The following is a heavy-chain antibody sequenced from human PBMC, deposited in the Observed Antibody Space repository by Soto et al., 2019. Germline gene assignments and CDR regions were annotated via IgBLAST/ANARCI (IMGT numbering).Heavy chain of an antibody. CDR2: INPNSGGT. V-gene: IGHV1-2*02. J-gene: IGHJ3*02. D-gene: IGHD6-6*01. CDR3: ATTRNKAAHAFDI. CDR1: GYTFTGYY. Sequence: ASVKVSCKASGYTFTGYYMHWVRQAPGQGLEWMGWINPNSGGTNYAQKFQGRVTMTRDTSISTAYMELSRLRSDDTAVYYCATTRNKAAHAFDIWGQGTMVTVSS.